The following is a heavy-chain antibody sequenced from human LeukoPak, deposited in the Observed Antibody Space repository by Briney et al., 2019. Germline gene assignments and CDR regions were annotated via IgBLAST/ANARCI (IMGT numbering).Heavy chain of an antibody. D-gene: IGHD3-10*01. V-gene: IGHV4-31*03. CDR2: IYYSGST. J-gene: IGHJ4*02. Sequence: PSETLSLTCTVSGGSTSSGAYYWTWIRQHPGKGLEWIGYIYYSGSTYYIPSLKSRVAMSVDTSKSQFSLKLTSVTAADTAVYYCARGSYYGSGSHYFDYWGQGTLVTVSS. CDR3: ARGSYYGSGSHYFDY. CDR1: GGSTSSGAYY.